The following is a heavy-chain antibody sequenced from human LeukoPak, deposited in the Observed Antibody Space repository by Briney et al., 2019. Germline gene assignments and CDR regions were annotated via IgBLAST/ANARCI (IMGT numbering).Heavy chain of an antibody. V-gene: IGHV3-11*04. D-gene: IGHD2-2*01. CDR2: ITTSGSTL. Sequence: GGSLRLSCAASGFTFSDYYMSLIRQAPGKGLEWVSSITTSGSTLYFADSVKGRFTISRDNAKNSLHLQMNSLRAEDTAVYFCARSSTFEYWGQGTLVTVSS. CDR1: GFTFSDYY. CDR3: ARSSTFEY. J-gene: IGHJ4*02.